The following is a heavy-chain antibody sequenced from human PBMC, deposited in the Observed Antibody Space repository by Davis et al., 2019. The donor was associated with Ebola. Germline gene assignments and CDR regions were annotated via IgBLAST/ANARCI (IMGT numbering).Heavy chain of an antibody. Sequence: ASVKVSCKASGYTFTSYAMHWVRQAPGQGLEWMGIINPSGGSTSYAQKFQGRVTITADKSTSTAYMELSSLRSEDTAVYYCASDVDTAPLDYWGQGTLVTVSS. CDR3: ASDVDTAPLDY. CDR2: INPSGGST. CDR1: GYTFTSYA. J-gene: IGHJ4*02. D-gene: IGHD5-18*01. V-gene: IGHV1-46*01.